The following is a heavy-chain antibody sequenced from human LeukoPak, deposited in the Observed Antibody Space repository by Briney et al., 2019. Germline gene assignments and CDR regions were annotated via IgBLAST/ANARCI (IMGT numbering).Heavy chain of an antibody. CDR1: GYSFTSYW. Sequence: GESLKISCKGSGYSFTSYWIGWVRQAPGQGLEWMGIINPSGGSTTYAQKFQGRVTMTRDTSTSTVYMELSSLRSEDTAVYYCARAYYHDSSDYYFPLDYWGQGTLVTVSS. CDR3: ARAYYHDSSDYYFPLDY. D-gene: IGHD3-22*01. CDR2: INPSGGST. V-gene: IGHV1-46*01. J-gene: IGHJ4*02.